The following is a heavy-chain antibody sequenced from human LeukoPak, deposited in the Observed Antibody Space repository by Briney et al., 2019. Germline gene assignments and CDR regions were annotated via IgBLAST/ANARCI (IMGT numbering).Heavy chain of an antibody. CDR3: ARDRAMTTVTTGLGWGIDY. CDR1: GFTFSSYA. CDR2: ISYDGSNK. V-gene: IGHV3-30*04. Sequence: GGSLRLSCAASGFTFSSYAMHWVRQAPGTGLEWVAVISYDGSNKYYADSVKGRFTISRDNSKNTLYLQMNSLRAEDTAVYYCARDRAMTTVTTGLGWGIDYWGQGTLVTVSS. J-gene: IGHJ4*02. D-gene: IGHD4-17*01.